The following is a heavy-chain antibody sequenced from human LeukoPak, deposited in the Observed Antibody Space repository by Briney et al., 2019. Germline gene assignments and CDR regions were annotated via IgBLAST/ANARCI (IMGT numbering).Heavy chain of an antibody. J-gene: IGHJ6*02. Sequence: GRSLRLSCAASGFTFNSYGMHWVRQAPGKGLEWVAVISYDGSNKYYADSVKGRFTISRDNSKNTLYLQMNSLRAEDTAVYYCAKDLSSWFGSYYYYGMDVWGQGTTVTVSS. CDR3: AKDLSSWFGSYYYYGMDV. CDR1: GFTFNSYG. CDR2: ISYDGSNK. V-gene: IGHV3-30*18. D-gene: IGHD6-13*01.